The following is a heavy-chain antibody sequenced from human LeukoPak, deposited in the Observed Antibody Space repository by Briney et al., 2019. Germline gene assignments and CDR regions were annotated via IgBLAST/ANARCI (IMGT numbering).Heavy chain of an antibody. J-gene: IGHJ3*02. Sequence: PGGSLRLSCAASGFTFSSYSMKWVRQAPGKGLEWVSAISASGASTYYADSVKGRFTISRDDSKNTLYLQMNSLRAEDTAVYYCAKGEGDRSGYYHDTFDIWGQGTMVTVSS. V-gene: IGHV3-23*01. D-gene: IGHD3-22*01. CDR3: AKGEGDRSGYYHDTFDI. CDR2: ISASGAST. CDR1: GFTFSSYS.